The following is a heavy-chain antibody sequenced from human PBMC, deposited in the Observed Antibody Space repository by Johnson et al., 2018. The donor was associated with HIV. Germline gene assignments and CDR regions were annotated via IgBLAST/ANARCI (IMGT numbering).Heavy chain of an antibody. V-gene: IGHV3-NL1*01. CDR3: AGGNWLDAFDI. Sequence: VQPGGSLRLSCAASGFTFSSYGMHWVRQAPGKGLEWVSVLSSGGDTWYAGSVTGRFTISRDNSKNTVYLQMNNLRAEDTAVYYCAGGNWLDAFDIWGQGTMVTVSS. J-gene: IGHJ3*02. CDR2: LSSGGDT. D-gene: IGHD6-19*01. CDR1: GFTFSSYG.